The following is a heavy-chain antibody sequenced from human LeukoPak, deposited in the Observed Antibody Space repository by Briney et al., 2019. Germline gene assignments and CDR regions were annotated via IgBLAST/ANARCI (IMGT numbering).Heavy chain of an antibody. CDR1: GFTFSSYG. V-gene: IGHV3-30*18. Sequence: GRSLRLSCAASGFTFSSYGMHWVRQAPGKGLEWVAVISYDGSNKYYADSVKGRFTISRDNSKNTLYLQMNSLRAEDTAVYYCAKDLDYGAFDICGQGTMVTVSS. CDR3: AKDLDYGAFDI. D-gene: IGHD4/OR15-4a*01. CDR2: ISYDGSNK. J-gene: IGHJ3*02.